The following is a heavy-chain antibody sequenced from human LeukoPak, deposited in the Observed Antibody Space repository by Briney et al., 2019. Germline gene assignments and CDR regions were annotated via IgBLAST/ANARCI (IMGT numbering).Heavy chain of an antibody. V-gene: IGHV3-23*01. J-gene: IGHJ4*02. CDR2: INGSGGIT. D-gene: IGHD3-10*01. CDR1: GFTFTNYA. Sequence: PGGSLRLSCAASGFTFTNYAMNCVRQAPGKRLEWVSAINGSGGITNYADSVKGRFAISRDNSKNTLYLQMNSLRAEDAAVYYCAKGHLETMVRAHDYWGQGTLVTVSS. CDR3: AKGHLETMVRAHDY.